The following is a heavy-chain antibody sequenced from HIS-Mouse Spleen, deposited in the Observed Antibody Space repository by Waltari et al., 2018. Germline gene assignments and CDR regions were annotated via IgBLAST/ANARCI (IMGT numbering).Heavy chain of an antibody. J-gene: IGHJ4*02. D-gene: IGHD6-19*01. CDR3: ARIAEGYTSGWYAFDY. Sequence: QVTLRESGPALVKPTQTLTLTCPFSGFSLSTRGMFVSWIRQPPGKALEWLARIDWDDDKYYSTSLKTRLTISRDTSKNQVVLTMTNMDPLDTATYYCARIAEGYTSGWYAFDYWGQGTLVTVSS. CDR2: IDWDDDK. CDR1: GFSLSTRGMF. V-gene: IGHV2-70*15.